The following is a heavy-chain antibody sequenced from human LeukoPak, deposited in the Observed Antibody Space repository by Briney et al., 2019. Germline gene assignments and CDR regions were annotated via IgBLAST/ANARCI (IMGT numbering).Heavy chain of an antibody. V-gene: IGHV2-5*01. D-gene: IGHD2-21*02. Sequence: SGPTLVKPTQTLTLTCAFSGFSLSTSGVGVGWVRQPPGKALEWLALIFWNDDKRYSPSLQSRLTITKDTSINQVVLTMTNINPEDTATYFFAHRNLLTAYTGDWYFAYWGQGALVTVSS. J-gene: IGHJ4*02. CDR1: GFSLSTSGVG. CDR2: IFWNDDK. CDR3: AHRNLLTAYTGDWYFAY.